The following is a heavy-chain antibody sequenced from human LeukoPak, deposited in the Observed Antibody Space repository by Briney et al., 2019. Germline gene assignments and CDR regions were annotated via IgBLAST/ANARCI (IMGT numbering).Heavy chain of an antibody. CDR3: ARYNSLGRGLTAVDY. CDR2: YYSGSP. Sequence: SETLSLTCSVSGSSINNYSWSWIRQSPGRGLEWIGFYYSGSPNYNPSLKSRVTISVDTSKNQFSLRLSSVTAADSAVYYCARYNSLGRGLTAVDYWGQGTTVTVSS. V-gene: IGHV4-59*01. CDR1: GSSINNYS. J-gene: IGHJ4*03. D-gene: IGHD3-10*01.